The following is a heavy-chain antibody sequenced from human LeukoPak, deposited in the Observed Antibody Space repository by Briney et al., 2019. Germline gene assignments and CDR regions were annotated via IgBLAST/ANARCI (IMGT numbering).Heavy chain of an antibody. Sequence: GASVKVSCKASGYTSTSYGISWVRQAPGQGLEWMGWISAYNGNTNYAQKLQGRVTMTTDTSTSTAYMELRSLRSDDTAVYYCARDFGYMYPSGGLGASYWGQGTLVIVSS. CDR2: ISAYNGNT. CDR3: ARDFGYMYPSGGLGASY. J-gene: IGHJ4*02. V-gene: IGHV1-18*01. D-gene: IGHD5-24*01. CDR1: GYTSTSYG.